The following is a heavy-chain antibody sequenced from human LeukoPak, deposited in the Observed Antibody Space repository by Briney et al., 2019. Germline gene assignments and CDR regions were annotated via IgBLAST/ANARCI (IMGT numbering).Heavy chain of an antibody. J-gene: IGHJ5*02. D-gene: IGHD5-24*01. CDR3: ARAGGRDGYMVVWFDP. CDR2: INPSGGST. V-gene: IGHV1-46*01. Sequence: ASVKVSCKASGYTFTSYDINWVRQAPGLGLEWMGIINPSGGSTSYAQKFQGRVTMTRDTSTSTVYMELSSLRSEDTAVYYCARAGGRDGYMVVWFDPWGQGTLVTVSS. CDR1: GYTFTSYD.